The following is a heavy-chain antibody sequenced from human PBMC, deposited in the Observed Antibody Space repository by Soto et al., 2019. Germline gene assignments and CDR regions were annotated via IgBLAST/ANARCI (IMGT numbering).Heavy chain of an antibody. CDR2: ISYDGSDK. CDR1: GFTFSSYG. D-gene: IGHD6-6*01. CDR3: ARGLLRSSGSRYDHYGMDV. J-gene: IGHJ6*02. V-gene: IGHV3-30*03. Sequence: QVQLVESGGGVVQPGRSLRLYCAASGFTFSSYGMHWVRQAPGKGLEWVAVISYDGSDKYYADSVKGRFTISRDNSKNTLCVQMNSLRAEVTAVYYCARGLLRSSGSRYDHYGMDVWGQWTTVTVSS.